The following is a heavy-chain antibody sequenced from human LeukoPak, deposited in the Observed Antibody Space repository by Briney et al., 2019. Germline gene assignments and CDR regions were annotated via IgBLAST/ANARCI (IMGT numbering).Heavy chain of an antibody. J-gene: IGHJ4*02. Sequence: TGGSLRLSCAASGFIFRDAWMTWVRQAPGKGLEWVGHIKRKTDGGTTDYAAPVKGRFTISRDDSQNTLYLQMNSLKTEDTAVYYCTTKTITPGYWGQGTLVTVSS. CDR2: IKRKTDGGTT. CDR3: TTKTITPGY. V-gene: IGHV3-15*01. D-gene: IGHD5-24*01. CDR1: GFIFRDAW.